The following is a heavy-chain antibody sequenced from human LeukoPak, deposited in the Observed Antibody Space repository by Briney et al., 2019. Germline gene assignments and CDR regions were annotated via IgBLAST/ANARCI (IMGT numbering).Heavy chain of an antibody. CDR1: GYSISSGYF. Sequence: SETLSLTCTVSGYSISSGYFWGWMRQPPGKGLEWIGSIYQSETAHYNPSLKSRVTISVDTSKNQFSLKLSSVTAADTAVYYCARDPIAAVHYYYMDVWGKGTTATVSS. D-gene: IGHD6-6*01. V-gene: IGHV4-38-2*02. J-gene: IGHJ6*03. CDR2: IYQSETA. CDR3: ARDPIAAVHYYYMDV.